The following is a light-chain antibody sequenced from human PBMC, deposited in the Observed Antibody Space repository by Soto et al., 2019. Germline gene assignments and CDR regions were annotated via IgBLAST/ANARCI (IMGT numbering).Light chain of an antibody. CDR1: SSDVGGYNY. Sequence: QSALTQPPSASGSPGQSVTISCTGTSSDVGGYNYVSWYQQYPGRAPKLMIYEVTTRPSGVPDRFSGSKSGNTASLIVSGLQSEDEADYYCSSYAASNNFYFVFGGGTKLTVL. CDR2: EVT. CDR3: SSYAASNNFYFV. V-gene: IGLV2-8*01. J-gene: IGLJ3*02.